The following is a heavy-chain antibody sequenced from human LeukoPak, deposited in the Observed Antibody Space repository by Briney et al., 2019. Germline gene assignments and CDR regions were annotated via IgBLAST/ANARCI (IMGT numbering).Heavy chain of an antibody. CDR1: GYTFTSYY. CDR2: INPSGGST. Sequence: ASVKVSCKASGYTFTSYYMHWVRQAPGQGLEWMGIINPSGGSTSYAQKFQGRVTITADESTSTAYMELSSLRSEDTAVYYCARVGEEMATIRDYYYYYYMDVWGKGTTVTVSS. CDR3: ARVGEEMATIRDYYYYYYMDV. J-gene: IGHJ6*03. D-gene: IGHD5-24*01. V-gene: IGHV1-46*01.